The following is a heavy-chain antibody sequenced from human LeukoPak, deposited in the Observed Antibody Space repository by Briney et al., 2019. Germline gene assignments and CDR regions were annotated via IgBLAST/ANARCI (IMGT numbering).Heavy chain of an antibody. CDR1: GYTFTGYY. D-gene: IGHD4-17*01. J-gene: IGHJ4*02. Sequence: APVKVSCKASGYTFTGYYMRWVRQAPGQGLEWMGRINPNSGGTNYAQKFQGRVTMTRDTSISTAYMELSRLRSDDTAVYYCARTFMMTTVTQFDYWGQGTLVTVSS. V-gene: IGHV1-2*06. CDR3: ARTFMMTTVTQFDY. CDR2: INPNSGGT.